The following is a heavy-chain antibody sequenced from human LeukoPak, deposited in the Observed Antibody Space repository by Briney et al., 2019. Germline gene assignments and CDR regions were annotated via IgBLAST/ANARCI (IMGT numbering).Heavy chain of an antibody. J-gene: IGHJ4*02. Sequence: GGSLRLSCAASGFTFSSYAMSWVRQAPGKGLEWVSAISGSGGSTYYADPVKGRFTISRDNSKNTLYLQMNSLRAEDTAVYYCAKHILTGYWAYYFDYWGQGTLVTVSS. D-gene: IGHD3-9*01. V-gene: IGHV3-23*01. CDR1: GFTFSSYA. CDR2: ISGSGGST. CDR3: AKHILTGYWAYYFDY.